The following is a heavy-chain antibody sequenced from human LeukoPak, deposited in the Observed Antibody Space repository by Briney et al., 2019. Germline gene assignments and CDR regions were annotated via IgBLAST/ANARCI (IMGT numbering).Heavy chain of an antibody. V-gene: IGHV1-8*01. CDR2: MNPNSGNT. Sequence: ASVKVSCKASGYTFTSYDINWVRQATGQGLEWMGWMNPNSGNTGYAQKFQGRVTMTRNTSISTAYMELSSLRSEDTAVYYCATGVPAATGYYYYMDVWGKGTTVTVSS. CDR1: GYTFTSYD. J-gene: IGHJ6*03. D-gene: IGHD2-2*01. CDR3: ATGVPAATGYYYYMDV.